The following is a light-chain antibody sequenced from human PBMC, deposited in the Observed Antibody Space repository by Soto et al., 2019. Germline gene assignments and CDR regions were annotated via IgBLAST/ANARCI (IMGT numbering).Light chain of an antibody. J-gene: IGLJ1*01. CDR1: SSDVGRYDY. Sequence: QSVLTQPRSVSASPGQSVTISCTGTSSDVGRYDYVSWYQQHPGKAPKLIVYDVTERPSGVPDRFSGSKSGNTASLTISGLQAEDEADYYCQSYDSSLSGYVFGTGTKLTVL. CDR3: QSYDSSLSGYV. CDR2: DVT. V-gene: IGLV2-11*01.